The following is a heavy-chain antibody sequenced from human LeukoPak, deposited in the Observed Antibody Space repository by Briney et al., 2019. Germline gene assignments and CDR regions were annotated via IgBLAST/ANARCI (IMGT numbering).Heavy chain of an antibody. CDR3: AACSGGSCYGFDY. CDR1: GGSISSSNYY. D-gene: IGHD2-15*01. V-gene: IGHV4-39*01. J-gene: IGHJ4*02. CDR2: IYYSGST. Sequence: SETLSLTCTVSGGSISSSNYYWGWIRQPPGKGLEWIGNIYYSGSTYYNPSLKSRVTISVDTSKNQSSLRLSSVTAADTAVYYCAACSGGSCYGFDYWGRGTLATVSS.